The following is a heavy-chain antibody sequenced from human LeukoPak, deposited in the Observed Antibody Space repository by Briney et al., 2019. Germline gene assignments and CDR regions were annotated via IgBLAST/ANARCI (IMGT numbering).Heavy chain of an antibody. Sequence: GGSLRLSCAASGFTFSSYSMNWVRQAPGKGLEWVSSIISSSSYIYYADSVKGRFTISRDNAKNSLYLQMNSLRAEDTAVYYCARDGYFDWSDYFDYWGQGTLVTVSS. V-gene: IGHV3-21*01. CDR3: ARDGYFDWSDYFDY. CDR1: GFTFSSYS. J-gene: IGHJ4*02. D-gene: IGHD3-9*01. CDR2: IISSSSYI.